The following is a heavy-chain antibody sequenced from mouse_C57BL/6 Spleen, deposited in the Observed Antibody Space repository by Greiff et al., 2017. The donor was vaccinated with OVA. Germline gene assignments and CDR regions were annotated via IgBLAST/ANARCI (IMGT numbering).Heavy chain of an antibody. J-gene: IGHJ2*01. Sequence: QVHVKQPGAELVKPGASVKMSCKASGYTFTSYWITWVKQRPGQGLEWIGDIYPGSGSTNYNEKFKSKATLTVDTSSSTADMQLSSLTSEDSAVYDCARSDGYYLYYFDYWGQGTTLTVSS. V-gene: IGHV1-55*01. CDR3: ARSDGYYLYYFDY. D-gene: IGHD2-3*01. CDR2: IYPGSGST. CDR1: GYTFTSYW.